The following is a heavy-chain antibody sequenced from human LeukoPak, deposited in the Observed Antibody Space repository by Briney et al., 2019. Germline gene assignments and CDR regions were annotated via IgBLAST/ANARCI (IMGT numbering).Heavy chain of an antibody. Sequence: PSETLSLTCTVSGGSISSYYWSWIRQPPGKGLEWIGYIYYSGSTNYNPSLKSRVTISVDTSKNQFSPKLSSVTAADTAVYYCARLTYDYVWGSPPGPEDYWGQGTLVTVSS. J-gene: IGHJ4*02. CDR3: ARLTYDYVWGSPPGPEDY. CDR2: IYYSGST. D-gene: IGHD3-16*01. V-gene: IGHV4-59*08. CDR1: GGSISSYY.